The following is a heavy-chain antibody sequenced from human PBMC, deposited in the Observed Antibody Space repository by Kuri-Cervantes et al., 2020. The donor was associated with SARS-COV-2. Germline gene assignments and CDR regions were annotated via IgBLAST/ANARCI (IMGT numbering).Heavy chain of an antibody. CDR2: ISYDGSNK. CDR1: GFTFSSYA. J-gene: IGHJ6*02. Sequence: GGSLRLSCAASGFTFSSYAMHWVRQAPGKGLEWVAVISYDGSNKYYADSVKGRFTISRDNSKNTLYLQMNSLRGEDTAVYYCARVRHCSSTSCYGNGMDVWGQGTTVTVSS. D-gene: IGHD2-2*01. V-gene: IGHV3-30-3*01. CDR3: ARVRHCSSTSCYGNGMDV.